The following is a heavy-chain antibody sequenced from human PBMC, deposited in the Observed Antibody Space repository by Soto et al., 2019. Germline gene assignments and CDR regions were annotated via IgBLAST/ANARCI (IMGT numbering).Heavy chain of an antibody. CDR2: NYYSGST. Sequence: PSQTLSFTCTVSGGSVSSYYWSWIRQRPGKGLTGFGYNYYSGSTNYNPSLKIRVTISVDTSKNQFSLKLSSVTAADTAVYYCARDRGVVVPSAIRVGYEAFDIWGQGTMVTVSS. CDR3: ARDRGVVVPSAIRVGYEAFDI. D-gene: IGHD2-2*01. CDR1: GGSVSSYY. J-gene: IGHJ3*02. V-gene: IGHV4-59*02.